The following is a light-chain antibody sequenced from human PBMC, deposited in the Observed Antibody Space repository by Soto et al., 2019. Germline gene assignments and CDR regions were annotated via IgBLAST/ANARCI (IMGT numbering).Light chain of an antibody. V-gene: IGLV2-11*01. CDR2: DVS. CDR3: CSYGGGRTPLG. Sequence: QSALTQPRSVSGSPGQSVAISCTGSRSDVGGYKYVSWYQQFPGKAPKLIIYDVSRRPSGVPDRFSGSKSGNTVSLTISGLQAEDEGDYYCCSYGGGRTPLGFGGGTQLTVL. J-gene: IGLJ2*01. CDR1: RSDVGGYKY.